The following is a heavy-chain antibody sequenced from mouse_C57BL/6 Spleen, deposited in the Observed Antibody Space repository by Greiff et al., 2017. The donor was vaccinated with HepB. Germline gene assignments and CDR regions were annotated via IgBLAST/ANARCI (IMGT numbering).Heavy chain of an antibody. J-gene: IGHJ1*03. Sequence: VQLQQPGAELVRPGSSVKLFCKASGYTFTSYWMHRVKQRPIQGLEWIGNIDPSDSETHYNQKFKDKATLTVDKSSSTAYMQLSSLTSEDSAVYYCAREGPDWYFDVWGTGTTVTVSS. CDR2: IDPSDSET. CDR3: AREGPDWYFDV. V-gene: IGHV1-52*01. CDR1: GYTFTSYW.